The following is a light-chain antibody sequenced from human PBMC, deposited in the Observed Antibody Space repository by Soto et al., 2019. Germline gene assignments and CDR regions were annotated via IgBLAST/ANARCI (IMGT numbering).Light chain of an antibody. CDR2: YDD. CDR1: SSNIGNNA. V-gene: IGLV1-36*01. J-gene: IGLJ2*01. CDR3: AAWDDSWNGVV. Sequence: QSVLTQPPSVSEAPRQRVTISCSGSSSNIGNNAVSWYQQLPGKAPKLLIYYDDLLSSGVSDRFSASKSGTSASLAIRGLQSEDEAHYYCAAWDDSWNGVVFGGGTKVTVL.